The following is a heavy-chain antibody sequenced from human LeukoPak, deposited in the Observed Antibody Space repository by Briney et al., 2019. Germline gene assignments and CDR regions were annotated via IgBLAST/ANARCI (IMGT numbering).Heavy chain of an antibody. D-gene: IGHD3-10*01. J-gene: IGHJ6*03. CDR2: IYTFGNT. Sequence: PSETLSLTCTDSGGSISSDSYYWTWIRQPAGKGLEWIGLIYTFGNTNYNPSLKSRVTMSVDTSKNQFSLKLSSVTAADTAVYYCARRITMVRGVKYYYYMDVWGKGTTVTVSS. CDR1: GGSISSDSYY. CDR3: ARRITMVRGVKYYYYMDV. V-gene: IGHV4-61*02.